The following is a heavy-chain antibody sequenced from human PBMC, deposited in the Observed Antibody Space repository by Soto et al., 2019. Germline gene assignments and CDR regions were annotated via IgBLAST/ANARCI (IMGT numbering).Heavy chain of an antibody. CDR3: ARDGGQAAAGKRAFDY. CDR2: ISSSGSTI. J-gene: IGHJ4*02. Sequence: GESLKISCAASGFTFSSYEMNWVRQAPGKGLEWVSYISSSGSTIYYADSVKGRFTISRDNAKNSLYLQMNSLRAEDTAVYYCARDGGQAAAGKRAFDYWGQGTLVTVSS. V-gene: IGHV3-48*03. D-gene: IGHD6-13*01. CDR1: GFTFSSYE.